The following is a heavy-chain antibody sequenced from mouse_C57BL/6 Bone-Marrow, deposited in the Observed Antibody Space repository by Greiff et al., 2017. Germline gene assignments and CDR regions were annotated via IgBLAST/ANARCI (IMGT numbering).Heavy chain of an antibody. Sequence: VQLQQSDAELVKPGASVKISCKVSGYTFTDHTIHWMKQRPEQGLEWIGYIYPSDGNTKYNEKFKGKATLTADKSSSTASMQLNSLTSEDSAVYVCASPLYHGDFDVWGTGTTVTVSS. J-gene: IGHJ1*03. CDR2: IYPSDGNT. V-gene: IGHV1-78*01. CDR3: ASPLYHGDFDV. D-gene: IGHD6-1*01. CDR1: GYTFTDHT.